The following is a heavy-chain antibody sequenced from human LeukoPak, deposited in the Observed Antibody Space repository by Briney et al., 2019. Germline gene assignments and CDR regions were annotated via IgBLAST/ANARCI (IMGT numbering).Heavy chain of an antibody. J-gene: IGHJ4*02. Sequence: PSETLSLTCAVSGGSISSGGYYWSWIRQPPGKGLEWMGYIFYSGSTNYNPSLKSRVAVSVDTSKNQFSLKLSSVTAADTAVYYCARQRFLEWYFDLWGQGTLVTVSS. CDR2: IFYSGST. V-gene: IGHV4-61*08. CDR1: GGSISSGGYY. CDR3: ARQRFLEWYFDL. D-gene: IGHD3-3*01.